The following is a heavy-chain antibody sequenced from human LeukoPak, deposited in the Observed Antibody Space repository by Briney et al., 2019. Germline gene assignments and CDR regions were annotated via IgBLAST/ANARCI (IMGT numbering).Heavy chain of an antibody. D-gene: IGHD2-15*01. Sequence: GESLKISCNGSGYSFTSYWIGWVRQMPGKGLEWMGVIYPGDSDTRYSPSFQGQVTISAAKSISTAYLPWSSLKASDTAMYYCARHGDYCSGGSCYDYFDSRGQGTPVTVSS. CDR1: GYSFTSYW. CDR3: ARHGDYCSGGSCYDYFDS. CDR2: IYPGDSDT. V-gene: IGHV5-51*01. J-gene: IGHJ4*02.